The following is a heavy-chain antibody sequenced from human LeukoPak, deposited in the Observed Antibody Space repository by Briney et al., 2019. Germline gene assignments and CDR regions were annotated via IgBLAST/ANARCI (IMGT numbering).Heavy chain of an antibody. J-gene: IGHJ5*02. CDR1: GYIFTSYG. CDR2: ISVYNGHA. Sequence: GASVKVSCKASGYIFTSYGISWVRQAPGQRLEWMGWISVYNGHANYAQKFQDRATMTTDTSTNTAYMELRGLTSDDAAVYYCARFCSGGGCYHNWFDPWGQGTLVTVSS. D-gene: IGHD2-15*01. V-gene: IGHV1-18*01. CDR3: ARFCSGGGCYHNWFDP.